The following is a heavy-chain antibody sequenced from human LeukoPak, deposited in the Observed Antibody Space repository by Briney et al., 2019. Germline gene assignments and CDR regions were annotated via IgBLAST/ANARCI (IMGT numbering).Heavy chain of an antibody. CDR3: ARTQRDSDAFDI. Sequence: SETLSLTCTVSGGSISSYYWSWIRQPPGKGLEWIGYIYYSGSTNYNPSLKSRVTISVDTSKNQFSLKLSSVTAADTAVDYCARTQRDSDAFDIWGQGTMVTVSS. J-gene: IGHJ3*02. D-gene: IGHD3/OR15-3a*01. CDR2: IYYSGST. V-gene: IGHV4-59*01. CDR1: GGSISSYY.